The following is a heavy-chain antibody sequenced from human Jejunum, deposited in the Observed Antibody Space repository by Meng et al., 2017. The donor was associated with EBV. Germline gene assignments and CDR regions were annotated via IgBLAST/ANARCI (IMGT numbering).Heavy chain of an antibody. V-gene: IGHV4-39*01. CDR3: AMGPDYAKSGY. J-gene: IGHJ4*02. Sequence: QLQLQESGPGLVKPSETLSLPCTVSGGSISSSIYCWGWIRQPPGKGLEWIGSICFSDYTYHNPSLKSRVTISADTSKNQFSLSLTSVTAADTAVYYCAMGPDYAKSGYWGQGTLVTVSS. D-gene: IGHD4-17*01. CDR1: GGSISSSIYC. CDR2: ICFSDYT.